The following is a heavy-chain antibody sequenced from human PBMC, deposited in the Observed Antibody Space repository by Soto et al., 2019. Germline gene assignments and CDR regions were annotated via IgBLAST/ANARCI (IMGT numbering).Heavy chain of an antibody. CDR1: GGSFSGYY. Sequence: ASETLSLTCAVYGGSFSGYYWSWIRQPPGKGLEWIGEINHSGSTNYNPSLKSRVTISVDTSKNQFSLKLSSVTAADTAVYYCARGRAIAAAGQRLGYWGQGTLVTVSS. J-gene: IGHJ4*02. CDR3: ARGRAIAAAGQRLGY. D-gene: IGHD6-13*01. V-gene: IGHV4-34*01. CDR2: INHSGST.